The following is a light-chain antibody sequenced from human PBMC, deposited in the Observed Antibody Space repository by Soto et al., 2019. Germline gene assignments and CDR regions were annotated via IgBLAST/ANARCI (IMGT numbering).Light chain of an antibody. V-gene: IGLV3-21*02. CDR3: QVWDSDSDHWV. Sequence: SYELTQPPSVSVAPGQTARISCGGNNIGDQSVHWYQQRPGRAPVVVVYDDTDRPSGIPDRFSGSNSGNTATLTISGVEAGDEADFYCQVWDSDSDHWVFGGGTKLPVL. CDR2: DDT. J-gene: IGLJ3*02. CDR1: NIGDQS.